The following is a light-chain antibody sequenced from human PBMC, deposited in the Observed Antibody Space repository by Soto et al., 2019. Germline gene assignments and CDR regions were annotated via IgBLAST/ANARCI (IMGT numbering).Light chain of an antibody. CDR3: QQYYSTRFP. CDR2: WAS. Sequence: DIVMTQSPDSLAVSLGERATINCKSSQSVLYSSNNKNYLAWYQQKPGQPPKLLIYWASTRESGVPDRFSGSGSGTDFTLTISSLQAEDVAVYYCQQYYSTRFPVGPGTKVDIK. J-gene: IGKJ3*01. CDR1: QSVLYSSNNKNY. V-gene: IGKV4-1*01.